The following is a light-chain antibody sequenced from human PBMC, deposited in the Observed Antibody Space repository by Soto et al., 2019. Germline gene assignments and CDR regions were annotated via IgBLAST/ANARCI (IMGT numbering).Light chain of an antibody. V-gene: IGKV1-12*01. CDR3: QQSNSFPLT. CDR1: QGISNW. Sequence: DIHMTQSPSSVSASVGDRVTITCLASQGISNWLAWFQQKPGKAPKLLIYTASRLQSVVPSRFSGSGSGTDFTLTISSLQPEDFATYYCQQSNSFPLTFGQGTKVDNK. J-gene: IGKJ1*01. CDR2: TAS.